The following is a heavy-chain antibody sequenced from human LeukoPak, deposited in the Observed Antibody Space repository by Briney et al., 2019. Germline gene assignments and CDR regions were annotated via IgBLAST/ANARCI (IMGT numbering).Heavy chain of an antibody. CDR2: IYYSGST. CDR3: ARLRRELHYYYYYYMDV. D-gene: IGHD1-26*01. V-gene: IGHV4-39*01. Sequence: SETLSLTCTVSGGSISSSSYYWGWIRQPPGKGLEWIGSIYYSGSTYYNPSLKSRVTISVDTSKNQFSLKLSSVTAADTAVYYCARLRRELHYYYYYYMDVWGKGTTVTISS. J-gene: IGHJ6*03. CDR1: GGSISSSSYY.